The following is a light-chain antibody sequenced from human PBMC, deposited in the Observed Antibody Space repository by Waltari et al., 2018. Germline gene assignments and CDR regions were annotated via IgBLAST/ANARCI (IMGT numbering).Light chain of an antibody. CDR2: ATS. CDR1: TGAVTSGHY. V-gene: IGLV7-46*01. CDR3: LLSYSCAEEI. J-gene: IGLJ2*01. Sequence: QAVVTQEPSLTVSPGGTVTLTCGSSTGAVTSGHYPYWFQQKPGQAPRTLIYATSNKHSWTPALFSGSLRGRKAALTLSGAQPDDEADYYCLLSYSCAEEIFGGGTKLTVL.